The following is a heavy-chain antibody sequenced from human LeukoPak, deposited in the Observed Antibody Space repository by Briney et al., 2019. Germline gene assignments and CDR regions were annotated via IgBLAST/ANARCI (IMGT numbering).Heavy chain of an antibody. CDR1: GGSISSSSYY. CDR2: IYYSGST. Sequence: PSETLSLTCTVSGGSISSSSYYWGWIRQPPGKGLEWIGSIYYSGSTYYNPSLKSRVTISVDTSKNQFSLKLSSVTAADTAVYYCASGSGTSNAWGQGTLVTVSS. D-gene: IGHD3-10*01. CDR3: ASGSGTSNA. J-gene: IGHJ4*02. V-gene: IGHV4-39*01.